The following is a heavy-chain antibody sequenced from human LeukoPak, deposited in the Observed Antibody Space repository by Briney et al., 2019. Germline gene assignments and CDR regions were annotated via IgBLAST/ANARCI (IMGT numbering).Heavy chain of an antibody. V-gene: IGHV1-2*02. J-gene: IGHJ4*02. CDR2: INPNSGGT. D-gene: IGHD5-18*01. Sequence: ASVKVSCKASGYTFTGYYMHWVRQAPGQGLEWMGWINPNSGGTNYAQRFQGRVTMTRDTSISTVYMQLSRLISDDTAVYFRARARGYSYGGGDFDYWGQGTLVTVSS. CDR3: ARARGYSYGGGDFDY. CDR1: GYTFTGYY.